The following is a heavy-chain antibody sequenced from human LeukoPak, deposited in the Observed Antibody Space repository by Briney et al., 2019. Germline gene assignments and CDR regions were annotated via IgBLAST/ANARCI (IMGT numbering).Heavy chain of an antibody. J-gene: IGHJ4*02. V-gene: IGHV3-7*01. CDR3: ARDKVVGPTLLDY. CDR1: EITLSGYW. CDR2: INQDGNKK. D-gene: IGHD1-26*01. Sequence: GGSLRLSCAASEITLSGYWMSWVRQAPGKGLEWVANINQDGNKKYYLDSVKGRFTISRDNAKNLLYLQMDSLRAEDTAVYYCARDKVVGPTLLDYWGQGTLVTVSS.